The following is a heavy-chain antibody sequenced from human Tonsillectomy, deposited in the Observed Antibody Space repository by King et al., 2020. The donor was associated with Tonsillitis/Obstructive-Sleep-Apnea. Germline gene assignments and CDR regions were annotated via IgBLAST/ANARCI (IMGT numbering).Heavy chain of an antibody. CDR2: IKSDGSRT. CDR3: ARVPRTGYYYYMDV. J-gene: IGHJ6*03. CDR1: GFTFSSYW. Sequence: VQLVESGGGLVQPGGSLRLSCAASGFTFSSYWMHWVRQVPGKGLVWVSRIKSDGSRTDYADSGKGRFTISRDNAKNTLYLQMNSLRAEDTAVYYCARVPRTGYYYYMDVWGKGTTVTVSS. V-gene: IGHV3-74*01. D-gene: IGHD3/OR15-3a*01.